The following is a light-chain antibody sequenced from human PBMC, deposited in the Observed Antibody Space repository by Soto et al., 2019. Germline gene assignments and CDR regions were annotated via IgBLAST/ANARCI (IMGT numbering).Light chain of an antibody. V-gene: IGLV2-14*01. Sequence: QSALTQPASVSGSPGQSITISCTGTNSDVGGYNYVSWYQQHPGKAPKLMIYEVSYRPSGVSNRFSGSKSGNTASLTISGLQAEDEADYYCCSYTSSSTLEVFGTGTKVTVL. J-gene: IGLJ1*01. CDR2: EVS. CDR1: NSDVGGYNY. CDR3: CSYTSSSTLEV.